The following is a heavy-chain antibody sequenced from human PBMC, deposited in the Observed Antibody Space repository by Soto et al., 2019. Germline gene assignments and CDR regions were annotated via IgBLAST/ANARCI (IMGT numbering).Heavy chain of an antibody. CDR1: VYTFASYD. Sequence: XSVKVSCKASVYTFASYDINWVRQATGQGLEWMGWMNPNSGNTGYAQKFQGRVTMTRNTSISTAYMELSSLRSEDTAVYYCAREAEDSSGYYEDYWGQGTLVTVSS. CDR2: MNPNSGNT. J-gene: IGHJ4*02. V-gene: IGHV1-8*01. CDR3: AREAEDSSGYYEDY. D-gene: IGHD3-22*01.